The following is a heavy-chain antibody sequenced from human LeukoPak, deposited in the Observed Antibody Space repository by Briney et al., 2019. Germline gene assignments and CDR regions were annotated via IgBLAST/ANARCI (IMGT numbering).Heavy chain of an antibody. CDR2: IYSSGNT. J-gene: IGHJ4*02. Sequence: PSETLSLTCSVSSGSISRSIYFWNWIRQPPGKGLEWIGNIYSSGNTYYNVSLKSRVTISVDASKNQFSLKLSSVTAADTAVYYCARQSSSGWYGGFDSWGQGMLVTVSS. CDR1: SGSISRSIYF. CDR3: ARQSSSGWYGGFDS. D-gene: IGHD6-19*01. V-gene: IGHV4-39*01.